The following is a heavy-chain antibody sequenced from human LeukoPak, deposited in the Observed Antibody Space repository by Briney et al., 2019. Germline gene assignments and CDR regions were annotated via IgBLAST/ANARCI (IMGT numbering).Heavy chain of an antibody. CDR1: GYTLTSYG. CDR3: AINTAAKSLDY. CDR2: ISGYNGNT. D-gene: IGHD5-18*01. Sequence: VASVKVSCTASGYTLTSYGISWVRQAPGQGLEWMGWISGYNGNTNYEQKVQGRVTMTRDTSISTGYMELSRLRFDDTAAYYCAINTAAKSLDYWGQGTLVTVSS. J-gene: IGHJ4*02. V-gene: IGHV1-18*01.